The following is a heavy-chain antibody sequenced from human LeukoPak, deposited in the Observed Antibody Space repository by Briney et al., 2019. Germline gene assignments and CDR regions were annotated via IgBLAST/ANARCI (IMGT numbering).Heavy chain of an antibody. CDR1: GGSISSGGYY. CDR2: IYYSGST. Sequence: SQTLSLTCTVSGGSISSGGYYWSWIRQPPGKGLEWIGYIYYSGSTYYNPSLKSRVTISVDTSKNQFSLKLSSVTAADTAVYYCARGPGGAYYYDSVVIFDYWGQGTLVTVSS. CDR3: ARGPGGAYYYDSVVIFDY. V-gene: IGHV4-31*03. D-gene: IGHD3-22*01. J-gene: IGHJ4*02.